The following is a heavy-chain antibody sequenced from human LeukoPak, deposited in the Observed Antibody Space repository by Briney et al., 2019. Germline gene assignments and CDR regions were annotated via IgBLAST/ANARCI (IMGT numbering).Heavy chain of an antibody. CDR3: AKTLWDSSSWYETKFDY. CDR2: ISGSGGST. J-gene: IGHJ4*02. Sequence: GGSLRLSCAASGFTFSSYAMSWVRQAPGKGLEWVSAISGSGGSTYYADSVKGRFTISRDNSKNTLYLQMNSLRAEDTAVYYCAKTLWDSSSWYETKFDYWGQGTLVTVSS. D-gene: IGHD6-13*01. CDR1: GFTFSSYA. V-gene: IGHV3-23*01.